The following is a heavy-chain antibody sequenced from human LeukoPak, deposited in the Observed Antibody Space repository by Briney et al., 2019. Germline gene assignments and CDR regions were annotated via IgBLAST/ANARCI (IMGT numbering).Heavy chain of an antibody. V-gene: IGHV4-59*08. D-gene: IGHD3-10*01. J-gene: IGHJ2*01. CDR1: GGSISSYY. CDR3: ARSFGSGTQSWYFDL. Sequence: SETLSLTCTVSGGSISSYYWSWIRQPPGKGLEWIGYIYYSGSTNYNPSLNSRVTIAVDTSKNQFSLKLSSVTAADTAVYYCARSFGSGTQSWYFDLWGRGTLVTVSS. CDR2: IYYSGST.